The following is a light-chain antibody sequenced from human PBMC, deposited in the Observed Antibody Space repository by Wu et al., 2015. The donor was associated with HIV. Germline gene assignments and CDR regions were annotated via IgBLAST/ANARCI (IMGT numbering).Light chain of an antibody. Sequence: EIVLTQSPATLSLSPGERATLSCRASQSVSSYLAWYQQKPGQAPRLLIYDASNRATGIPARFSGSGSGTDFTLTISSLEPEDFAVYYCQQRSNWPRWTFGPGPKWISN. J-gene: IGKJ3*01. V-gene: IGKV3-11*01. CDR2: DAS. CDR3: QQRSNWPRWT. CDR1: QSVSSY.